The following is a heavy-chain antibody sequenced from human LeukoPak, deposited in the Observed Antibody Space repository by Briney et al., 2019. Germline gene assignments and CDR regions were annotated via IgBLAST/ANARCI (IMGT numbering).Heavy chain of an antibody. Sequence: GGSLRLSCVASGFPFRSYAMTWVRQTPGKGLESVSVITDDEDTYYADPVKGRFTISRDNSQNTVFLQMNSLRVEDTAVYYCAKVDYWSPENYFDSWGQGTLVTVSS. V-gene: IGHV3-23*01. J-gene: IGHJ4*02. CDR2: ITDDEDT. CDR1: GFPFRSYA. D-gene: IGHD1-1*01. CDR3: AKVDYWSPENYFDS.